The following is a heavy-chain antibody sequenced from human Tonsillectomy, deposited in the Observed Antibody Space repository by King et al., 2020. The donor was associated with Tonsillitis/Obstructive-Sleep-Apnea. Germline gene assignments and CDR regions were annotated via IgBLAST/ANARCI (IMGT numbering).Heavy chain of an antibody. CDR3: TRGVSNAHSDC. V-gene: IGHV3-21*01. CDR1: GFGFGYYT. J-gene: IGHJ4*02. CDR2: IDGSGHYI. D-gene: IGHD5/OR15-5a*01. Sequence: VQLVESGGDVVKPGGSLRLSCAASGFGFGYYTLDWVRQAPGKGLEWVSSIDGSGHYIYYADSVKGRFTISRDTATNSLFLQMNSLRAEDTAVYYCTRGVSNAHSDCGGQGPLVTVSS.